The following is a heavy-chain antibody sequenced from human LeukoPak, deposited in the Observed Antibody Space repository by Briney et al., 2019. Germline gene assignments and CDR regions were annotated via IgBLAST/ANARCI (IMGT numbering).Heavy chain of an antibody. Sequence: SETLSLTCSVSGGSIRRGSYYRSRIRQPAGKGLEWIGRIYTSGSTNYNPSLKSRVTISVDTSKNQFSLKLSSVTAADTAVYYCARDQDCTSTSCSIAFDIWGQGTMVTVSS. CDR1: GGSIRRGSYY. CDR2: IYTSGST. D-gene: IGHD2-2*01. V-gene: IGHV4-61*02. CDR3: ARDQDCTSTSCSIAFDI. J-gene: IGHJ3*02.